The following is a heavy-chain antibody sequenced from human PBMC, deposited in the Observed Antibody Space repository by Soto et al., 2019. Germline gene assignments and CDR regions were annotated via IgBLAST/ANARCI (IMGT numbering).Heavy chain of an antibody. CDR2: IWYDGSNK. CDR1: GFTFSSYG. Sequence: QVQLVESGGGVVQPGRSLRLSCAASGFTFSSYGMHWVRQAPGKGLEWVAVIWYDGSNKYYADSVKGRFTISRDNSKNMLYLQMNSLRAEDTAVYYCARNSYHYDSTGQLGMDVWGQGTTVTVSS. V-gene: IGHV3-33*01. CDR3: ARNSYHYDSTGQLGMDV. J-gene: IGHJ6*02. D-gene: IGHD3-22*01.